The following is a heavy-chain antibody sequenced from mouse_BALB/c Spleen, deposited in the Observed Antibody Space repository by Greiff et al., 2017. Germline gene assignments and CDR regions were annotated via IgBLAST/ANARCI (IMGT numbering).Heavy chain of an antibody. CDR3: ARKGIGYGSSYPPFAY. Sequence: VQLQQSGAELAKPGASVKMSCKASGYTFTSYWMHWVKQRPGQGLEWIGYINPSTGYTEYNQKFKDKATLTADKSSSTAYMQLSSLTSEDSAVYYCARKGIGYGSSYPPFAYWGQGTLVTVSA. D-gene: IGHD1-1*01. CDR2: INPSTGYT. CDR1: GYTFTSYW. V-gene: IGHV1-7*01. J-gene: IGHJ3*01.